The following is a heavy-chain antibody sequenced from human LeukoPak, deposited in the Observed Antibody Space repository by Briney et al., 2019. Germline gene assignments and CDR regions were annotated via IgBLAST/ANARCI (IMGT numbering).Heavy chain of an antibody. V-gene: IGHV3-7*03. CDR1: EFTFSTYW. J-gene: IGHJ4*02. CDR3: AKVRAGRIDY. D-gene: IGHD6-13*01. CDR2: IKQDGSEK. Sequence: GGSLRLSCAASEFTFSTYWMSWVRQAPGKGLEWVADIKQDGSEKYYVDSVKGRFTISRQNAKNSLFLQMNSLRAEDTAVYYCAKVRAGRIDYWGQGTLVTVSS.